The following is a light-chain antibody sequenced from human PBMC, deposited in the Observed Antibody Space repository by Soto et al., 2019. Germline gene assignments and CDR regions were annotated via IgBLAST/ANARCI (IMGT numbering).Light chain of an antibody. CDR1: GVSIANHY. CDR3: QSCDSTSVV. J-gene: IGLJ3*02. CDR2: EDN. V-gene: IGLV6-57*04. Sequence: NFMLTQPHSVSESPGKTVTISCTRSGVSIANHYGQWYQQRPGSAPTTVIYEDNQRPSGVPDRFSGSIDSSSNSASLTLSRLKTEDEADYYCQSCDSTSVVFGGGTKLTVL.